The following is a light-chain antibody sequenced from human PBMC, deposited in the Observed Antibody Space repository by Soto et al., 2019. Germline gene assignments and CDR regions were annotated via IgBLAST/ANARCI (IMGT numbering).Light chain of an antibody. CDR1: QTISTW. V-gene: IGKV1-5*03. J-gene: IGKJ1*01. CDR3: QQYNSYSQT. Sequence: EIHMTQSPSTLSASVGDSITITCRASQTISTWLAWYQQKPGRAPKLLIYKASSLESGVPSRFSGSGSGTEFTLTISSLQPDDFATYYCQQYNSYSQTFGQGTKVDVK. CDR2: KAS.